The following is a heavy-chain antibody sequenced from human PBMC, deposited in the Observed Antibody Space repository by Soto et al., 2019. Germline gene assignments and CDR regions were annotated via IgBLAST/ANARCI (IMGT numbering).Heavy chain of an antibody. V-gene: IGHV1-69*08. CDR2: IIPILGIA. CDR3: AREPFGRDGYNFGWYFDY. Sequence: QVQLVQSGAEVKKPGSSVKVSCKASGGTFSSYTISWVRQSPGQGLEWMGRIIPILGIANYAQKFQGRVTITADKSTSTAYMELSSLRSEDTAVYYCAREPFGRDGYNFGWYFDYWGQGTLVTVSS. D-gene: IGHD5-12*01. J-gene: IGHJ4*02. CDR1: GGTFSSYT.